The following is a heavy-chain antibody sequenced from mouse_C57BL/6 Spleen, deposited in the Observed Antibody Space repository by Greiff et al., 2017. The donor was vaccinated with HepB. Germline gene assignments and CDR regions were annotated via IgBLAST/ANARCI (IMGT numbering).Heavy chain of an antibody. CDR1: GFTFSDYG. J-gene: IGHJ4*01. V-gene: IGHV5-17*01. D-gene: IGHD1-1*01. Sequence: EVMLVESEGGLVKPGGSLKLSCAASGFTFSDYGMHWVRQAPEKGLEWVAYISSGSSTIYYADTVKGRFTISRDNAKNTLFLQMTSLRSEDTAMYYCARRGYYEGFGYAMDYWGQGTSVTVSS. CDR3: ARRGYYEGFGYAMDY. CDR2: ISSGSSTI.